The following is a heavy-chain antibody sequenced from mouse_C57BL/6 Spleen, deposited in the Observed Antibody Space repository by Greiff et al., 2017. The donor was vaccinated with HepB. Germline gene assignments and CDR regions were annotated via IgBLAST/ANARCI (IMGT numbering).Heavy chain of an antibody. D-gene: IGHD1-1*01. CDR3: ARSYGSKNYFDY. Sequence: QVQLQQSGAELVKPGASVKMSCKASGYTFTTYPIEWMKQNHGKSLEWIGNFHPYNDDTKYNEKFKGKATLNVEKSSSTVYLQLSRLTSEDSAVYYCARSYGSKNYFDYWGQGTTLTVSS. CDR1: GYTFTTYP. CDR2: FHPYNDDT. J-gene: IGHJ2*01. V-gene: IGHV1-47*01.